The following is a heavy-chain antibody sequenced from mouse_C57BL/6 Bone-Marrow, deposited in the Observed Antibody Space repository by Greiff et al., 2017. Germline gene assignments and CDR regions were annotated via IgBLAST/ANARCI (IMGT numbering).Heavy chain of an antibody. CDR1: GFSLTSYG. Sequence: VQLQQSGPGLVQPSQSLSITCTVSGFSLTSYGVHWVRQSPGKGLEWLGEIWSGGSTDYNAAFISRLSISKDNSKSQVFFKMNSLQADDTAIYYCARNDYAEGFAYWGQGTLVTVSA. V-gene: IGHV2-2*01. J-gene: IGHJ3*01. CDR3: ARNDYAEGFAY. CDR2: IWSGGST. D-gene: IGHD2-4*01.